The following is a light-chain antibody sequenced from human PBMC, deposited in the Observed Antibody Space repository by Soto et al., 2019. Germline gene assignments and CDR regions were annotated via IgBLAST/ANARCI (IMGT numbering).Light chain of an antibody. Sequence: DIQMTQSPSTLSASVGDRVTITCRASQSISSWLAWYQQKPGKAPKLLIYKASNLESGVPSRFSGSGSGTAFTLTIISLQPDDFATYYCQQYISYCTFGQGTKVEIK. CDR3: QQYISYCT. CDR1: QSISSW. CDR2: KAS. V-gene: IGKV1-5*03. J-gene: IGKJ1*01.